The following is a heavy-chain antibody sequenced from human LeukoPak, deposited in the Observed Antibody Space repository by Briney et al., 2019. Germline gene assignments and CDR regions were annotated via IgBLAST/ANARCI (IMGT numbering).Heavy chain of an antibody. V-gene: IGHV3-15*01. CDR3: ATDDFYYSSDFAGY. J-gene: IGHJ4*02. Sequence: PGRCLRPSWAPAAFTFSNTWMSWVSQAPEKWMEWVGRTKIKTDGGTTDYAEHLKGRFTISRDDSNSTLYLQMNRLRSDDIAVYYCATDDFYYSSDFAGYWGQGTLVTVSS. CDR1: AFTFSNTW. D-gene: IGHD3-22*01. CDR2: TKIKTDGGTT.